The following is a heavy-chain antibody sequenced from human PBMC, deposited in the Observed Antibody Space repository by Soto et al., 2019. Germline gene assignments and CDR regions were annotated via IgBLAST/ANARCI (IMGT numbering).Heavy chain of an antibody. CDR1: GFTFSNAW. CDR2: IKRKSDGGTT. V-gene: IGHV3-15*01. J-gene: IGHJ4*02. CDR3: AVNDYLDF. Sequence: PGGSLRLSCAASGFTFSNAWMIWVRQAPGKGLEWVGRIKRKSDGGTTDYAAPVKGRFTISRDDSANTLYLQMNSLKTEDTAVYFCAVNDYLDFSGQGALVTVAS.